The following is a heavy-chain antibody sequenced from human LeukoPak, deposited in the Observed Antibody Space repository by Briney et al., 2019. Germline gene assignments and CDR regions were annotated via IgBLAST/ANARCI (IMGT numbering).Heavy chain of an antibody. CDR1: GGSISSSSYY. Sequence: SETLSLTCTVSGGSISSSSYYWSWIRQPAGKGLEWIGRIYTSGSTNYNPSLKSRVTISVDTSKNQFSLKLSSVTAADTAVYYCASGYSSGWGYYYYYMDVWGKGTTVTVSS. CDR3: ASGYSSGWGYYYYYMDV. CDR2: IYTSGST. V-gene: IGHV4-61*02. D-gene: IGHD6-19*01. J-gene: IGHJ6*03.